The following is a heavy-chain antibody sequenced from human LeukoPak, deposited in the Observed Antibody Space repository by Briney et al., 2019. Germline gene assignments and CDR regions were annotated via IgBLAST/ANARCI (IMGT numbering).Heavy chain of an antibody. V-gene: IGHV4-34*01. J-gene: IGHJ4*02. D-gene: IGHD6-19*01. Sequence: SETLSLTCAVYGGSFSGYYWSWIRQPPGKGLEWIGEINHSGRTNYNPSLKSRVTISVDTSKNQFSLKLSSVTAADTAVYYCAGHSSGPDYWGQGTLVTVSS. CDR1: GGSFSGYY. CDR2: INHSGRT. CDR3: AGHSSGPDY.